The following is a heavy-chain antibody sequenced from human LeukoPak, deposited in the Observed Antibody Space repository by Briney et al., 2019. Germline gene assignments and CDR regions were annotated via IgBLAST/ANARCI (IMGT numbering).Heavy chain of an antibody. CDR3: ARAPDYYDSSGYYYLDY. CDR2: IYYSGST. Sequence: SETLSLTCTVSGGSVSSDYWSWIRQPPGKGLEWIGYIYYSGSTNYNPSLKSRVTMSVDTSKNQFSLKLSSVTAADTAVYYCARAPDYYDSSGYYYLDYWGQGTLVTVSS. J-gene: IGHJ4*02. CDR1: GGSVSSDY. D-gene: IGHD3-22*01. V-gene: IGHV4-59*02.